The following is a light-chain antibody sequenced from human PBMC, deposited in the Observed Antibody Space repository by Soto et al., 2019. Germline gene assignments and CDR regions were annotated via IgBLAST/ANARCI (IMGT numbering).Light chain of an antibody. CDR1: QSISSSY. Sequence: EIVLTQSPGTLSLSPGERATLACRASQSISSSYLAWYQQKPGQAPRLLIYGASSRATGIPDRFSGSGSGTDFTLTISSLEPEDFAGYYCQFFGSSRYTFGQGTKLEIK. V-gene: IGKV3-20*01. J-gene: IGKJ2*01. CDR3: QFFGSSRYT. CDR2: GAS.